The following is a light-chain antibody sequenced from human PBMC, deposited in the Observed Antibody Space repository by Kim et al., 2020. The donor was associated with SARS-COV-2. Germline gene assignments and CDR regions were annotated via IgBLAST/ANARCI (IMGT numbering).Light chain of an antibody. CDR1: QSITTY. CDR2: DVS. V-gene: IGKV3-11*01. J-gene: IGKJ4*01. Sequence: EIVLTQSPATLSLSPGERATLSCRASQSITTYLAWYQQKPGQAPRLLIYDVSNRATGIPARFSGSGSGTDFTLTISSLEREDFAVYYCHHRSDWPLTFGGGTKVDIK. CDR3: HHRSDWPLT.